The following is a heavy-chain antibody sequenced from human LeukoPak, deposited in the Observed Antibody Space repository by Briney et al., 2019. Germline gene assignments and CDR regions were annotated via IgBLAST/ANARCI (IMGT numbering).Heavy chain of an antibody. CDR2: MSNDGKNK. V-gene: IGHV3-30*04. D-gene: IGHD3-9*01. J-gene: IGHJ6*03. CDR1: GFTLINYA. CDR3: AREGQSELLTGYSPVEYYYYDMDV. Sequence: GGSLRLSCAVSGFTLINYAVHWVRQAPGKGLEWLAVMSNDGKNKYHADSVKGRFSVSRDISKDTLYLQMDSLRAEDTALYYCAREGQSELLTGYSPVEYYYYDMDVWGKGTTVTVSS.